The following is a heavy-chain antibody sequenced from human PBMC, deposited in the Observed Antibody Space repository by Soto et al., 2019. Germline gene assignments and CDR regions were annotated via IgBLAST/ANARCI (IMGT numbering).Heavy chain of an antibody. CDR2: INGYNGNT. CDR3: AMMGGVPYYYCGMDV. J-gene: IGHJ6*02. D-gene: IGHD3-16*01. Sequence: QVQLVQSGAEVKKPGASVKVSCKASGYTFTSYGISWVRQAPGQGLEWMGWINGYNGNTNHAQKLQGRVTMSTDTTKSTAYMELRSLRSDDSGVYYCAMMGGVPYYYCGMDVWGQGTTVTVSS. CDR1: GYTFTSYG. V-gene: IGHV1-18*01.